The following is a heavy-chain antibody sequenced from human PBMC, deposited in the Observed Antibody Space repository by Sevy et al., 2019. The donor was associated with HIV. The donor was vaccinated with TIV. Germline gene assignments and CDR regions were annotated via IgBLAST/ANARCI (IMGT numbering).Heavy chain of an antibody. CDR3: ARDLNSGSYSLNY. V-gene: IGHV3-30*04. CDR2: ISYDGSNK. D-gene: IGHD1-26*01. Sequence: GGSLRLSCAASGFTFSSYAMHWVRQAPGKGLEWVAVISYDGSNKYYADSVKGRFTISRDNSKNTLYLQMNSLRAEDTAVYYCARDLNSGSYSLNYWGQGTLVTVSS. J-gene: IGHJ4*02. CDR1: GFTFSSYA.